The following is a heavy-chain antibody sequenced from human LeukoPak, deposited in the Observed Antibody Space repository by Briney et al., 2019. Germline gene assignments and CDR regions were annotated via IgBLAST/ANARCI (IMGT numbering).Heavy chain of an antibody. CDR1: GNSFTSYW. V-gene: IGHV5-51*01. CDR3: ARQTHDYSNFFDY. CDR2: IYPDDSDT. D-gene: IGHD4-11*01. J-gene: IGHJ4*02. Sequence: GESLKISCKGSGNSFTSYWIGWVRQMPGKGLERMGIIYPDDSDTRYNPSFQGQVTISADKSISTAYLQWSSLKASDTAMYYCARQTHDYSNFFDYWGQGTLVTVSS.